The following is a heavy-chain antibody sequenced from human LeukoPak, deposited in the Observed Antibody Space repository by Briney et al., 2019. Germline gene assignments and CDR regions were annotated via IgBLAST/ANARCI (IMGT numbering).Heavy chain of an antibody. V-gene: IGHV3-30*18. CDR1: GFTFSSYG. J-gene: IGHJ2*01. D-gene: IGHD3-22*01. CDR2: ISYDGSNK. CDR3: AKGPNLRDYYDSSGYSSYFDL. Sequence: GGSLRLSCAASGFTFSSYGMHWVRQAPGKGLEWVAVISYDGSNKYYADSVKGRFTISRDNSKNTLYLQMNSLRAEDTAVYYCAKGPNLRDYYDSSGYSSYFDLWGRGTLVTVSS.